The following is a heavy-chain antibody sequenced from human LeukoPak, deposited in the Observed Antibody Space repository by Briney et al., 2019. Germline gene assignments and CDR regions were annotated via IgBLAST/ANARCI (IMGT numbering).Heavy chain of an antibody. Sequence: SETLSLTCTVSGGSISSYYWSWIRQPPGKGLEWIGYIYYSGSTNYNPSLKSRVTISVDTSKNQLSLKLSSVTAADTAVYYCVRDIAAAGGFDYWGQGTLVTVSS. CDR1: GGSISSYY. CDR3: VRDIAAAGGFDY. V-gene: IGHV4-59*12. CDR2: IYYSGST. D-gene: IGHD6-13*01. J-gene: IGHJ4*02.